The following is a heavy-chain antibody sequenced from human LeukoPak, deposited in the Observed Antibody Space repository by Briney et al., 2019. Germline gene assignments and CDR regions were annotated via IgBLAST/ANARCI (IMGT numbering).Heavy chain of an antibody. Sequence: SETLSLTCTVSGFSISSYYWSWLRQPPGKGLEWIGYTYYSGSTNYNPSLKSRVTMSVDTSKNQFSLKLSSVTAADTAVYYCARGHSSSWAETYYFDYWGQGTLVTVSS. CDR1: GFSISSYY. J-gene: IGHJ4*02. V-gene: IGHV4-59*12. CDR2: TYYSGST. D-gene: IGHD6-13*01. CDR3: ARGHSSSWAETYYFDY.